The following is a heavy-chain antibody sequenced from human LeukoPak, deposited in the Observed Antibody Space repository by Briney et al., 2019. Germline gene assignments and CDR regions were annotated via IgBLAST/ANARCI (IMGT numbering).Heavy chain of an antibody. CDR2: INPSGGST. V-gene: IGHV1-46*01. CDR1: GYTFTSYY. J-gene: IGHJ3*02. D-gene: IGHD6-19*01. Sequence: ASVKVSCKASGYTFTSYYIHWVRQAPGQGLEWMGLINPSGGSTSYAQKFQGRVTMTRDTSTSTVYMELSSLRSEDTAVYYCARERGWDDFDIWGQGTMVTVSS. CDR3: ARERGWDDFDI.